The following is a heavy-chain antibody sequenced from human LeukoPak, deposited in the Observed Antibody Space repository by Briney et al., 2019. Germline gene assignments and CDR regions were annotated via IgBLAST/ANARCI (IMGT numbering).Heavy chain of an antibody. D-gene: IGHD4-17*01. CDR2: IYYRGST. CDR1: GGSISSYY. V-gene: IGHV4-59*08. Sequence: ETLSLTCTVSGGSISSYYWCWMRQTPGTGLEWIGYIYYRGSTSYNPSLKSRVTILVDTSKNQFSLKLSSVTAADTAVYYCARQSYGDYFDYWGQGTLVTVSS. J-gene: IGHJ4*02. CDR3: ARQSYGDYFDY.